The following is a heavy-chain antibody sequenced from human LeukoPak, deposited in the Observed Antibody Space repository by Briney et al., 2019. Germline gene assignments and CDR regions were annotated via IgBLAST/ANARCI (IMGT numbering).Heavy chain of an antibody. J-gene: IGHJ6*03. V-gene: IGHV3-73*01. CDR3: TASGYDHHYYYYMDV. D-gene: IGHD5-12*01. CDR1: GFTFSGSA. Sequence: PGGSLRLSCAASGFTFSGSAMHWVRQASGKGLEWVGRIRSKANSYATAYAASVKGRSTISRDDSKNTAYLQMNSLKTEDTAVYYCTASGYDHHYYYYMDVWGKGTTVTVSS. CDR2: IRSKANSYAT.